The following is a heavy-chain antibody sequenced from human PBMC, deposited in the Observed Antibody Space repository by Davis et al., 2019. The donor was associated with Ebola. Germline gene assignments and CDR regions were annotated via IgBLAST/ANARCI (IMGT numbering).Heavy chain of an antibody. D-gene: IGHD2-2*01. CDR3: ARGSNYHYYYGMDV. J-gene: IGHJ6*02. CDR1: GYTFTNYG. CDR2: ISAYNGDT. V-gene: IGHV1-18*01. Sequence: ASVKVSCKTSGYTFTNYGISWVRQAPGQGLEWMGWISAYNGDTNYAKKFQGRATMTTDTSTSTAYMELRSLRSDDTAVYYCARGSNYHYYYGMDVWGQGTTVTVSS.